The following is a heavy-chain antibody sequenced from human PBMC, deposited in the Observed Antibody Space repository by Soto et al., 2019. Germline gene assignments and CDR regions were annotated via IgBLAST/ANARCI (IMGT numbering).Heavy chain of an antibody. V-gene: IGHV3-7*03. J-gene: IGHJ4*02. D-gene: IGHD3-16*02. CDR1: GFKFSDYW. Sequence: DVQLVESGGGLVQPGRSLRLSCAASGFKFSDYWMSWVRQAPGKGLEWVGNIKHDTSEAHYADSVKGRFTITRDNIKNFLFLQVNGLRSADTASYYCARDGLLFSGPYRPSRFDYWGLGTLVTVSS. CDR3: ARDGLLFSGPYRPSRFDY. CDR2: IKHDTSEA.